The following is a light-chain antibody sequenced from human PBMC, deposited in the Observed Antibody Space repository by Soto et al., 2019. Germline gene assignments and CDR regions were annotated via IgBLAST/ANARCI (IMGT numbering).Light chain of an antibody. CDR3: QHYGTSLYT. J-gene: IGKJ2*01. Sequence: EIVLTQSPGTLSLSPGERATLSCRASQSVSSSYLAWYQQKPGQAPRLLIFDASRRATGIPDRFSGSGSGTDFTLTISRLEPEDFAVYYCQHYGTSLYTFGQGTKLEIK. CDR2: DAS. CDR1: QSVSSSY. V-gene: IGKV3-20*01.